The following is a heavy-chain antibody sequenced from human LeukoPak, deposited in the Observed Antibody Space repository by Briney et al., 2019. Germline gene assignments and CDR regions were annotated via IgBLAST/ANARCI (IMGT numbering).Heavy chain of an antibody. CDR3: AREVSRGRSGYQIDY. CDR2: IDYSAYT. Sequence: PSETLSLTCTVSGGSISTYFWTWIRQPPGKGLEWIGYIDYSAYTKYNPSLKSRVTISVDTSKNQFSLSLSSLTAADTAVYYCAREVSRGRSGYQIDYWGQGTLVTVSS. CDR1: GGSISTYF. V-gene: IGHV4-59*01. J-gene: IGHJ4*02. D-gene: IGHD3-22*01.